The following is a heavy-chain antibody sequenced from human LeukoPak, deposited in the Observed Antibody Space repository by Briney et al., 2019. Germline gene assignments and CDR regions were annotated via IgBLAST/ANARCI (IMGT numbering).Heavy chain of an antibody. CDR1: GFTFSSYA. J-gene: IGHJ4*02. D-gene: IGHD2-15*01. CDR2: ISGSGGST. Sequence: PGGSLRLSCAASGFTFSSYAMSWVRQAPGKGLEWVSAISGSGGSTYYADSVKGRFTISRDNSKNTPYLQMNSLRAEDTAVYYCAKDYCSGGSCYSTYYFDYWGQGTLVTVSS. CDR3: AKDYCSGGSCYSTYYFDY. V-gene: IGHV3-23*01.